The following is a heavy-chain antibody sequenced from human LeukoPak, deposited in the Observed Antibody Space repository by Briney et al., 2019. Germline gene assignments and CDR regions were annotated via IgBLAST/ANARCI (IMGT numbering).Heavy chain of an antibody. V-gene: IGHV4-39*01. CDR1: GGSISSSRYY. CDR2: IYYSGST. CDR3: ASHTLGYCSGGSCYHWYFDL. Sequence: PSETLSLTCTVSGGSISSSRYYWGWIRQSPGKGLEWIGSIYYSGSTYYNPSLKSRVTISVDTSKNQFSLKLSSVTAADTAVYYCASHTLGYCSGGSCYHWYFDLWGRGTLVTVSS. D-gene: IGHD2-15*01. J-gene: IGHJ2*01.